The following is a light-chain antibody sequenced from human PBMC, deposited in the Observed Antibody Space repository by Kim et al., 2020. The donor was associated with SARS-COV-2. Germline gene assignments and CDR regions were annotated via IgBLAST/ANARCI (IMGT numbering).Light chain of an antibody. V-gene: IGKV3-20*01. J-gene: IGKJ1*01. CDR3: QQYGSQPPWT. CDR1: QSVNNNY. Sequence: EIVLTQSPGSLSLSPGERATLSCRASQSVNNNYIAWYQQKPGQAPRRLIYDASSRADGIPDRFSGSGSGTDFTLTISSLEPEDFAIYYCQQYGSQPPWTFGQGTKVDIK. CDR2: DAS.